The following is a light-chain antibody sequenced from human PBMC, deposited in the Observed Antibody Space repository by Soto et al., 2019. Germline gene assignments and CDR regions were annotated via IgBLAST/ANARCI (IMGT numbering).Light chain of an antibody. Sequence: DIQMTQSPSSLSASVGDRVTITCRASQGIGIYLAWFQQQPGKVPKLLIYAASTLQSGVPSRFSGSGSGTDFTLTISGLQPEDVATYYCQKCNDAPFTFGGGTKVEIK. CDR1: QGIGIY. J-gene: IGKJ4*01. V-gene: IGKV1-27*01. CDR2: AAS. CDR3: QKCNDAPFT.